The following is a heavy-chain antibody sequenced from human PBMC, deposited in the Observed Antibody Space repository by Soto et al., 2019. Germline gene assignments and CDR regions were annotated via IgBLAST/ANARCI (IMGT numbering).Heavy chain of an antibody. CDR1: GDSISSGDYY. CDR2: IYYSGST. J-gene: IGHJ4*02. D-gene: IGHD2-8*02. Sequence: SETLSLTCTVSGDSISSGDYYWSWIRQPPGKGLEWIGYIYYSGSTYYNPSLKSRVTISVDTSKSQFSLKLSSVTAADTAVYYCARDKITGLFDYWGQGTLVTVSS. CDR3: ARDKITGLFDY. V-gene: IGHV4-30-4*01.